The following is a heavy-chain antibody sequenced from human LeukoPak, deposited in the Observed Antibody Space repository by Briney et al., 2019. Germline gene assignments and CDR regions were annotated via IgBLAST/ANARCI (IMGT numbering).Heavy chain of an antibody. D-gene: IGHD5-18*01. CDR2: INHSGST. Sequence: SETLSLTCAVYGGSFSDYYWSWIRQPPGKGLEWIGEINHSGSTNYNPSLKSRVTISVDTSKNQFSLKLSSVTAADTAVYYCARLGPGYSYGSVDYWGQGTLVTVSS. V-gene: IGHV4-34*01. J-gene: IGHJ4*02. CDR3: ARLGPGYSYGSVDY. CDR1: GGSFSDYY.